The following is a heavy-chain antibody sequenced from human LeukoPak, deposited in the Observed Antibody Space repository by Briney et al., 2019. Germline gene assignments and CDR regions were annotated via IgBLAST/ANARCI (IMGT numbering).Heavy chain of an antibody. V-gene: IGHV4-39*01. CDR1: GGSISSSSYY. Sequence: SETLSLTCTVSGGSISSSSYYWGWIRQPPGKGLEWIGSIYYSGSTYYNPSLKSRVTISVDTSKNQFSLKLSSVTAADTAVYYCARIGLVTVTTRGYFDYWGQGTLATVSS. CDR2: IYYSGST. J-gene: IGHJ4*02. CDR3: ARIGLVTVTTRGYFDY. D-gene: IGHD4-17*01.